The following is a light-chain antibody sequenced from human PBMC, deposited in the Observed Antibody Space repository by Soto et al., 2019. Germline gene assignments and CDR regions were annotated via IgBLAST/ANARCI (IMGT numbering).Light chain of an antibody. V-gene: IGKV1-12*01. CDR1: QDISSW. J-gene: IGKJ4*01. CDR3: QQTYRTPLT. Sequence: DIQVTQSPSSVSASVGDRVTITCRASQDISSWLAWYQQKPGNAPKLLIYAASSLHSGVPSRFSGSGSGTDFTLTISSLQPEDFATYSCQQTYRTPLTFGGGTKVDIK. CDR2: AAS.